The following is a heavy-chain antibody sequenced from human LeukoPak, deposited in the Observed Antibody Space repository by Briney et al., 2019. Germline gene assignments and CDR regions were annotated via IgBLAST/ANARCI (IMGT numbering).Heavy chain of an antibody. D-gene: IGHD6-25*01. CDR2: ITNSGTTV. V-gene: IGHV3-48*03. Sequence: PGGSLRLSRAASGFTFGLYEMNWVRQAPGKGLEWVSYITNSGTTVYYADSVKGRFTISRDNAKNSLYLQMNSLRAEDTAVYYCARGMVASSGGAIDYWGQGTLVTVSS. J-gene: IGHJ4*02. CDR3: ARGMVASSGGAIDY. CDR1: GFTFGLYE.